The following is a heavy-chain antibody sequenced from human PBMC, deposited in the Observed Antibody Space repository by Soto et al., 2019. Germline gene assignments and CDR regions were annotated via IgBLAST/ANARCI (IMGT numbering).Heavy chain of an antibody. CDR1: GFPFSSTD. CDR2: IDGSGGTT. J-gene: IGHJ5*02. D-gene: IGHD3-10*01. V-gene: IGHV3-23*01. CDR3: AKNSGWFNT. Sequence: LRLSCAASGFPFSSTDMTWVRQAPGKGLEWVSTIDGSGGTTYYADSVKGRFTISRDNSINTVFLQMNSLRADDTALYFCAKNSGWFNTWGQGALVTVSS.